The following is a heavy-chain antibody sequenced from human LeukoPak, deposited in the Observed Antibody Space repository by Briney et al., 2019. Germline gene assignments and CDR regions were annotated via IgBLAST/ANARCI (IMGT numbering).Heavy chain of an antibody. CDR3: ARALYNHGWYPDYFDY. V-gene: IGHV3-7*01. CDR2: IKPDGYDK. J-gene: IGHJ4*02. D-gene: IGHD6-19*01. Sequence: GSLRLSCAASGFTFSSYWMGWVHQAPGKGLEWVANIKPDGYDKYYVDSLKGRFTISRDNAKNSLYLQMDSLTAEDTALYYCARALYNHGWYPDYFDYWGQGTLVTVSS. CDR1: GFTFSSYW.